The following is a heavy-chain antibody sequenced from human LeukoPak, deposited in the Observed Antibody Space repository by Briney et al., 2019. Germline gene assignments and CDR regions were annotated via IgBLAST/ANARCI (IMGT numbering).Heavy chain of an antibody. Sequence: SETLSLTCAVYGGSFSGYYWSWIRQPPGKGLEWIGSIYHSGSTYYNPSLKSRVTISVDTSKNQFSLKLSSVTAADTAVYYCARDGPNYYGSGSYYSGYDYWGQGTLVTVSS. CDR2: IYHSGST. V-gene: IGHV4-34*01. CDR3: ARDGPNYYGSGSYYSGYDY. J-gene: IGHJ4*02. CDR1: GGSFSGYY. D-gene: IGHD3-10*01.